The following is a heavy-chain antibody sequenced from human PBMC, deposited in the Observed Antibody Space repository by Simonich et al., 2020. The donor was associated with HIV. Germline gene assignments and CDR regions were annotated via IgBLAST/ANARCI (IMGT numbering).Heavy chain of an antibody. D-gene: IGHD1-7*01. V-gene: IGHV4-59*08. J-gene: IGHJ4*02. CDR3: ARRSTGRELRK. Sequence: QVQLQESGPGLVKPSETLSLTCTVSGGYISSYYWSRIRQPPGKGLEWIGYIDYRWCTNYSPSLQSRVTISVDPSKHQSSLKLSSVTAADTAVYYCARRSTGRELRKWGQGTLVTVSS. CDR1: GGYISSYY. CDR2: IDYRWCT.